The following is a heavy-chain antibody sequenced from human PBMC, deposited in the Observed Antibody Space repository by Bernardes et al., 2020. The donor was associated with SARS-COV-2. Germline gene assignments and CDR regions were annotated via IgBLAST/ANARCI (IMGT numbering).Heavy chain of an antibody. Sequence: SGPTLVKPTQTLTLTCTFSGFSVSTSGVGVGWIRQPPGKALEWLALIYWDDDKRFSPSLKSRLTITKGTSENQVVLTMTNMDPVDTATYYCAKCVQGSYAMDVWGQGTTVTVAS. CDR3: AKCVQGSYAMDV. D-gene: IGHD1-1*01. CDR2: IYWDDDK. CDR1: GFSVSTSGVG. J-gene: IGHJ6*02. V-gene: IGHV2-5*02.